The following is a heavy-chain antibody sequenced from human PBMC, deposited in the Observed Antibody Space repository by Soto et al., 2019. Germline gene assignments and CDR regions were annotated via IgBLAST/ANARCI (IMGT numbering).Heavy chain of an antibody. J-gene: IGHJ4*02. CDR1: GGSISSYY. CDR2: IYYSGST. V-gene: IGHV4-59*08. CDR3: ARHFSVDYFDY. Sequence: SETLSLTCTVSGGSISSYYWSWIRQPPGKGLEWVGYIYYSGSTNYNPSLKSRVTISVDTSKNQFSLKLSSVTAADTAVYYCARHFSVDYFDYWGQGALVTVSS.